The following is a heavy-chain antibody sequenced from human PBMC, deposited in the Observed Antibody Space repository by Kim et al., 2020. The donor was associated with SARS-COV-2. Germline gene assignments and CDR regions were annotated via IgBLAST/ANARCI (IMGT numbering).Heavy chain of an antibody. CDR3: ARGPSLRYFDWLFPFDY. CDR1: GFTFSSYS. CDR2: ISSSSSTI. Sequence: GGSLRLSCAASGFTFSSYSMNWVRQAPGKGREWVSYISSSSSTIYYADSVKGRFTISRDNAKNSLYLQMNSLRAEDTAVYYCARGPSLRYFDWLFPFDYWGQGTLVTVSS. D-gene: IGHD3-9*01. J-gene: IGHJ4*02. V-gene: IGHV3-48*04.